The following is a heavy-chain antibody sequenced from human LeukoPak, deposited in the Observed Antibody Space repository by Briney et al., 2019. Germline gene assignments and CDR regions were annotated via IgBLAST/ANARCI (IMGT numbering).Heavy chain of an antibody. Sequence: SQTLSLTCTVSGGSISSGGYYWSWIRQPPGKGLEWIGYIYHSGSTYYNPSLKSRVTISVDRSKNQFSLKLSSVTAADTAVYYCARSYYYDSSGYPLPLDYWGQGTLVTVSS. CDR3: ARSYYYDSSGYPLPLDY. CDR2: IYHSGST. D-gene: IGHD3-22*01. V-gene: IGHV4-30-2*01. J-gene: IGHJ4*02. CDR1: GGSISSGGYY.